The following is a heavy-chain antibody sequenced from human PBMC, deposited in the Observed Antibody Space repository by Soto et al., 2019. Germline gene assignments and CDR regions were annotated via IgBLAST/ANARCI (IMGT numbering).Heavy chain of an antibody. CDR1: GVYLSGYY. CDR3: ARHHVRGRTIAGAAEF. CDR2: INHSGNT. D-gene: IGHD1-26*01. Sequence: PSETLSITWGIYGVYLSGYYGRWIPQPPGKALESLREINHSGNTNYSPSLKSRVTISVDTSMNHLFLNLTSVTAADTAMYYCARHHVRGRTIAGAAEFWGQGTLVTVSS. V-gene: IGHV4-34*01. J-gene: IGHJ4*02.